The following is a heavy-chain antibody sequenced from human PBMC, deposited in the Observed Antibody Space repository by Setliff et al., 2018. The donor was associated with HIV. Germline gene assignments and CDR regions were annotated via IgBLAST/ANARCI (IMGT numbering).Heavy chain of an antibody. V-gene: IGHV4-39*01. CDR2: VYYSGDI. CDR3: ARRAESTTTWFSSWYSYDMDV. D-gene: IGHD2-15*01. Sequence: PSETLSLTCSVSGVSFSTNMYYWGWIRQPPGKGLEWVGSVYYSGDIFYNPSPRSRVTISLDSSKNQLSLRLKSVTAADTAVYFCARRAESTTTWFSSWYSYDMDVWGQGTTVTVSS. J-gene: IGHJ6*02. CDR1: GVSFSTNMYY.